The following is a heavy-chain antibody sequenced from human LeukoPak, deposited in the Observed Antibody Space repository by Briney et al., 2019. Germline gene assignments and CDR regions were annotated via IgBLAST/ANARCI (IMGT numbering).Heavy chain of an antibody. Sequence: GGSLRHSCAASGFTFSSYAMHWVRQAPGKGLEWVSYISSSGSTIYYADSVKGRFTISRDNAKNSLYLQMNSLRAEDTAVYYCARDYDILTGYAMDVWGQGTTVTVSS. D-gene: IGHD3-9*01. CDR3: ARDYDILTGYAMDV. CDR2: ISSSGSTI. J-gene: IGHJ6*02. V-gene: IGHV3-48*03. CDR1: GFTFSSYA.